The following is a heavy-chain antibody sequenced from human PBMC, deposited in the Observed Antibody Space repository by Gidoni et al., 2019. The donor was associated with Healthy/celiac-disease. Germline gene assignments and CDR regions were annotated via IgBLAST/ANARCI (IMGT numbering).Heavy chain of an antibody. V-gene: IGHV4-61*02. Sequence: QVKLQESGPGLVKPSQTLSLTCTVSGGSISSGSYYWSWIRQPAGKGLEWIGRIYTSGSTNYNPSLKSRVTISVDTSKNQFSLKLSSVTAADTAVYYCAREWRYCSSTSCYDAFDIWGQGTMVTVSS. CDR2: IYTSGST. CDR3: AREWRYCSSTSCYDAFDI. D-gene: IGHD2-2*01. J-gene: IGHJ3*02. CDR1: GGSISSGSYY.